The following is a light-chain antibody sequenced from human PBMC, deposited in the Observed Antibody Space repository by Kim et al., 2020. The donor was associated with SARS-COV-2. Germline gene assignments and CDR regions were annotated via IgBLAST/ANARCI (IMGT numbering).Light chain of an antibody. Sequence: SVSPGQTATITCSGNRLGDKSASWYQQKSGQPPVLLIYQDVRRPSGIPERFSGSNSVNTAVLTITGSQDMDEADYFCQAWDNYTVIFGGGTQLTVL. J-gene: IGLJ2*01. V-gene: IGLV3-1*01. CDR2: QDV. CDR1: RLGDKS. CDR3: QAWDNYTVI.